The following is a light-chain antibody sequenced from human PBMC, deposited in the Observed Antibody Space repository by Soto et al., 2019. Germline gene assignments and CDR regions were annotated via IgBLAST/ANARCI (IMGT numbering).Light chain of an antibody. CDR1: QGISNY. V-gene: IGKV1-9*01. J-gene: IGKJ3*01. CDR3: QQLNSFPPFT. CDR2: GAV. Sequence: IQLTQSPSSLSASIGDRVTITCRASQGISNYLACYQQKPGKAPKLLIYGAVTLQSAVPARFSGSGSGTDFTLTISSLQPDDLATYYCQQLNSFPPFTFGPGTKVDIK.